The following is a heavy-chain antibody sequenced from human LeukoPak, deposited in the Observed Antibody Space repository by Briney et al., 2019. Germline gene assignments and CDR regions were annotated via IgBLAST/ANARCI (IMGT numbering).Heavy chain of an antibody. CDR1: GGSISSSSYY. D-gene: IGHD3-10*01. V-gene: IGHV4-39*01. CDR2: IYYSGST. J-gene: IGHJ4*02. CDR3: ARHRDGYYFDY. Sequence: PSETLSLTCTVSGGSISSSSYYWGWIRQPPGKGLEWIGSIYYSGSTYYNPSLKSRVTISVDTSKNQFSLKLSSVTAADTAVYYCARHRDGYYFDYWGQGTLVTVSS.